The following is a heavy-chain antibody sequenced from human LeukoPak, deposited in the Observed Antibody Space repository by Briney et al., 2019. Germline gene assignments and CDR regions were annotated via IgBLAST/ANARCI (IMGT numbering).Heavy chain of an antibody. CDR3: ANEQRAAAGPYYFDY. Sequence: GGSLRLSCAASGFTFSDYYMSWIRQAPGKGLEWVSYISSSGSTIYYADSVKGRFTISRDNSKNTLYLQMNSLRAEDTAVYYCANEQRAAAGPYYFDYWGQGTLVTVSS. J-gene: IGHJ4*02. CDR1: GFTFSDYY. CDR2: ISSSGSTI. D-gene: IGHD6-13*01. V-gene: IGHV3-11*01.